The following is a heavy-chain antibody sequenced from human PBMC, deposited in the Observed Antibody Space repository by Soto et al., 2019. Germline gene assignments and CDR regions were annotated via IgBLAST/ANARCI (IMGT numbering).Heavy chain of an antibody. Sequence: EVQLLESGGGLVQPGGSLRLSCAASGFTFSSYAMSWVRQAPGKGLEWVSAISGSGGSTYYADSVKGRFTISRDNSKNTLYLQMNSLKAEDTAVYYCAKDKRRLGTNLDYWGQGTLVTVSS. D-gene: IGHD7-27*01. V-gene: IGHV3-23*01. CDR2: ISGSGGST. CDR1: GFTFSSYA. CDR3: AKDKRRLGTNLDY. J-gene: IGHJ4*02.